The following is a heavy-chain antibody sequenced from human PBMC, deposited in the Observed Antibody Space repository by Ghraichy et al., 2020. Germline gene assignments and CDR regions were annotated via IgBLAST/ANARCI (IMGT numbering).Heavy chain of an antibody. CDR3: ARGLVGEPLRH. D-gene: IGHD3-10*01. J-gene: IGHJ4*02. CDR1: GSSISDYY. Sequence: LSLTCTVSGSSISDYYWAWIRQPPGKALEWIGYIYSSGNSNYNPSLRRRATISVETSKNQFSLKLTSVTASDTAVYYCARGLVGEPLRHWGQGALVIVSS. V-gene: IGHV4-59*01. CDR2: IYSSGNS.